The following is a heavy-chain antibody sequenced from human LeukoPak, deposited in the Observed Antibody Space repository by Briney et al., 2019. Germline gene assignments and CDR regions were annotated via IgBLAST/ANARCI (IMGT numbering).Heavy chain of an antibody. V-gene: IGHV4-39*07. CDR2: IYYSGST. J-gene: IGHJ4*02. D-gene: IGHD2-15*01. CDR3: ARGPWWYSDY. Sequence: SETLSLTCTVSGGSISSSSYYWGWIRQPPGKGLEWIGSIYYSGSTYYNPSLKSRVTISVDTSKNQFSLKLSSVTAADTAVYYCARGPWWYSDYWGQGTLVTVSS. CDR1: GGSISSSSYY.